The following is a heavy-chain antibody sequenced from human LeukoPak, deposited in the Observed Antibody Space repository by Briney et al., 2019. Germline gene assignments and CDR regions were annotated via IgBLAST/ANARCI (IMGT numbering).Heavy chain of an antibody. CDR3: ARGKGLDY. V-gene: IGHV3-7*04. J-gene: IGHJ4*02. CDR2: IKQDGSEK. CDR1: GFTFSSFW. Sequence: PGGSLRLSCAASGFTFSSFWMTWVRQAPGRGLEWVANIKQDGSEKYYVDSVKGRFTISRDNAENSLFLQMNSLRAEDTAVYYCARGKGLDYWGQGALVTVSS.